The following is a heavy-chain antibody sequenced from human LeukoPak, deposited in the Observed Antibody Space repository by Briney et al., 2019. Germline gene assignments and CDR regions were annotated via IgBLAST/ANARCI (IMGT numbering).Heavy chain of an antibody. V-gene: IGHV3-15*01. J-gene: IGHJ6*03. Sequence: PGGSLRLSCAASGFTFSNAWMTWVRQAPGKGLEWVGRIKSKTDDETTDYAAPVKGRFTISRDDSKNTLYLQLNSLKTADTAVYYCTTISYPGDYYNMDVWGKGTTVTVSS. CDR1: GFTFSNAW. D-gene: IGHD2/OR15-2a*01. CDR3: TTISYPGDYYNMDV. CDR2: IKSKTDDETT.